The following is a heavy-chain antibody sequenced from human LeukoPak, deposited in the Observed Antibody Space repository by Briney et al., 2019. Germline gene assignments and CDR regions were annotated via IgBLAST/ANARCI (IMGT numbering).Heavy chain of an antibody. CDR1: GGSISSYY. J-gene: IGHJ4*02. CDR2: IYYSGST. V-gene: IGHV4-59*01. CDR3: ARDGIQLWFDN. Sequence: SETLSLTCTVSGGSISSYYWSWIRQPPGKGLEWIGYIYYSGSTNYNPSLKSRVTISVDTSKNQFSLKLSSVTAADTAVYYCARDGIQLWFDNWGQGTLVTVSS. D-gene: IGHD5-18*01.